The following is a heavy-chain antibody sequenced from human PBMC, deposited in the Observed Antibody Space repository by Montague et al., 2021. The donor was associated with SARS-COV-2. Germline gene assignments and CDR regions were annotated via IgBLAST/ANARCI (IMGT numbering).Heavy chain of an antibody. CDR3: ASHPVFQQLYS. V-gene: IGHV4-4*02. CDR2: IHHTGIT. J-gene: IGHJ4*02. D-gene: IGHD6-13*01. CDR1: GASVSSINW. Sequence: SETLSLTCAVSGASVSSINWWSWVRQPPGRGLGWIAEIHHTGITNFNPSLRSRVYISLDSSKNQLSLTLISVTAADTAIYYCASHPVFQQLYSWGQGTLVSVSS.